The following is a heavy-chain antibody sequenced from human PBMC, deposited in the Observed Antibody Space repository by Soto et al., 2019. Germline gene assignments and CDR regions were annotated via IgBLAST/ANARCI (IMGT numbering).Heavy chain of an antibody. Sequence: EVQVVESGGGLVQPGGSLRLSCAASGFTFSTYSMNWVRQAPGKGLEWLSYITGSSSAIYYADYVKGRFTISRDNAKNSLDLQMNSLRAEDTAVYYCARGGLLDYWGQGTLVTVSS. V-gene: IGHV3-48*01. CDR2: ITGSSSAI. CDR1: GFTFSTYS. J-gene: IGHJ4*02. D-gene: IGHD5-12*01. CDR3: ARGGLLDY.